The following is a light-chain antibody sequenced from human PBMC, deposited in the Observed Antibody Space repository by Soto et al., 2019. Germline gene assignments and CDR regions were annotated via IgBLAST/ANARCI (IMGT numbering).Light chain of an antibody. CDR1: QSVSSY. CDR2: DTF. Sequence: EIVLTQSPDTLSLSPGERATLSCRASQSVSSYLAWYQQKPGQALRLLIYDTFKRATGIPDRFSGSGSGTDFTLTISSLEPEDFAVYYCVQRSTWPWTVGQGSKVEI. CDR3: VQRSTWPWT. J-gene: IGKJ1*01. V-gene: IGKV3-11*01.